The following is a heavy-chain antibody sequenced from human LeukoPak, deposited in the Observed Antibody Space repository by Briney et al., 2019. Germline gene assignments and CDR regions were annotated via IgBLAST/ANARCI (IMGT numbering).Heavy chain of an antibody. CDR3: ARGLAGGLDP. D-gene: IGHD2-21*01. CDR1: GFTFSSYD. CDR2: IHAAGDT. V-gene: IGHV3-13*01. J-gene: IGHJ5*02. Sequence: GGSLRLSCAASGFTFSSYDMHWVRQVIGKGLEWVSAIHAAGDTHYADSVKGRFTVSRENAKNPLYLQMHTLRVGDTAVYYCARGLAGGLDPWGQGTLVTVSS.